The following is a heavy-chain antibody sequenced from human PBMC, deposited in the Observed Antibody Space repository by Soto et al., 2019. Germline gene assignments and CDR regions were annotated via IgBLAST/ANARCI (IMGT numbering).Heavy chain of an antibody. D-gene: IGHD3-16*01. CDR3: ARGGYYDNSWGKLSHYGLDV. CDR1: GYTFIRYG. V-gene: IGHV1-18*01. J-gene: IGHJ6*02. CDR2: ISPYNDYT. Sequence: QVQLAQSANEVKKPGASVRVSCKAAGYTFIRYGIAWVRQAPGQGLEWMGWISPYNDYTVYAQKFXXRVSMTEDTSPRTLYXXLRGLKSDDTAVYYCARGGYYDNSWGKLSHYGLDVWGQGTSVSVSS.